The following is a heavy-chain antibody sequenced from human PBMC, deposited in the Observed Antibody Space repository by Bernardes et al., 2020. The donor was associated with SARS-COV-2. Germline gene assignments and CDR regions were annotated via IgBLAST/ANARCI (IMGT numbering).Heavy chain of an antibody. Sequence: ETLSLTCTVSGGSISSSTYFWGWVRQAPGKGLEWVANIKQDGSEKYYVDSVKGRFTISRDNAKNSLYLQMNSLRAEDTAVYYCARRGRYYYYGMDVWGQGTTVTVSS. CDR2: IKQDGSEK. CDR1: GGSISSSTYF. CDR3: ARRGRYYYYGMDV. J-gene: IGHJ6*02. V-gene: IGHV3-7*01.